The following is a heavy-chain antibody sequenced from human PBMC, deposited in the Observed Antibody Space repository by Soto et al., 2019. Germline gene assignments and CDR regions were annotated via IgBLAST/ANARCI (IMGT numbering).Heavy chain of an antibody. CDR3: ARDYDYEANAIDV. J-gene: IGHJ4*02. Sequence: PGGSLRLSCVASGFTFSRYGMHWVRQAPGKGLEWVAVIRNDGSKQFYDDSVKGRFTISRDNSKNTLYLEMDSLRDEDTAVYYCARDYDYEANAIDVWGQGTLVTVSS. CDR2: IRNDGSKQ. CDR1: GFTFSRYG. D-gene: IGHD3-16*01. V-gene: IGHV3-33*01.